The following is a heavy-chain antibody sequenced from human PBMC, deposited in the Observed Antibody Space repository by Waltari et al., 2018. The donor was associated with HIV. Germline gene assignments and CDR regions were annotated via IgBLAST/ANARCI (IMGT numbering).Heavy chain of an antibody. CDR1: GSSLNSGSY. Sequence: QVQLQESGPGLVKPSETLSLTCTVTGSSLNSGSYWGWIRQPPGRGLEWIGRSYPSGNPFYNYSLQSRVSISVDTSNSQFSLTLHSLSAADTAVYYCARAYCSTPSCNSDDAFDLWGQGTVVIVSS. CDR2: SYPSGNP. D-gene: IGHD2-15*01. J-gene: IGHJ3*01. CDR3: ARAYCSTPSCNSDDAFDL. V-gene: IGHV4-38-2*02.